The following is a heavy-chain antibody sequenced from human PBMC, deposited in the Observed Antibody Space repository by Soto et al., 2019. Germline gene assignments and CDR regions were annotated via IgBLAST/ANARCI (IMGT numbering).Heavy chain of an antibody. CDR2: IFYSGST. Sequence: SETLSLTCTVSGGSISSYYWSLIRQPPGKGLEWIGYIFYSGSTNYNPSLKSRVTISVDTSKNQFSLKLSSVTAADTAVYYCARRYGSAFDIWGHGTMVTVSS. CDR1: GGSISSYY. D-gene: IGHD4-17*01. CDR3: ARRYGSAFDI. J-gene: IGHJ3*02. V-gene: IGHV4-59*01.